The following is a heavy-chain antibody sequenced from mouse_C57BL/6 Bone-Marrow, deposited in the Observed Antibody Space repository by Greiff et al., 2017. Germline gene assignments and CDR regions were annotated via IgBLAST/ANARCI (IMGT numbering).Heavy chain of an antibody. J-gene: IGHJ3*01. Sequence: EVMLVESGGDLVKPGGSLKLSCAASGFTFSSYGMSWVRQTPDKRLEWVATISSGGSYTYYPDSVKGRFTISRDNAKNTLYLQMSSLKSEDTAMYYCARRGSSPAWFAYWGQGTLVTVSA. CDR2: ISSGGSYT. V-gene: IGHV5-6*02. CDR3: ARRGSSPAWFAY. CDR1: GFTFSSYG. D-gene: IGHD1-1*01.